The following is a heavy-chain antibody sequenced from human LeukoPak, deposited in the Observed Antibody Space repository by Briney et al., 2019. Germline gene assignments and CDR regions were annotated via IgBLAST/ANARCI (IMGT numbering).Heavy chain of an antibody. CDR3: ARGLRGAYYYFDY. J-gene: IGHJ4*02. Sequence: SETLSLTCTVSGGSISSSSYYWGWIRQPPGKGLEWIGSIYYSGNTYYNPSLKSRVTISVDTSKNQFSLKLSSVTAADTAVYYCARGLRGAYYYFDYWGQGTLVTVSS. CDR1: GGSISSSSYY. V-gene: IGHV4-39*07. D-gene: IGHD4/OR15-4a*01. CDR2: IYYSGNT.